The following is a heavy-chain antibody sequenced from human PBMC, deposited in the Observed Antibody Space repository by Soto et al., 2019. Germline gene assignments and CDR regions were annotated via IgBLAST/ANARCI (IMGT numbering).Heavy chain of an antibody. CDR3: ARRRFRTGTYYFDY. V-gene: IGHV3-20*04. CDR2: INWNGVST. Sequence: EVQLVESGGGVVRPGGSLRLSCAASGFTFDDYGLSWVRQAPGKGLEWVSGINWNGVSTGYADSVQGRFTISRDNAKNALYRQMNSLRAEDTALYYCARRRFRTGTYYFDYWGQGTLVTVSS. CDR1: GFTFDDYG. J-gene: IGHJ4*02. D-gene: IGHD1-1*01.